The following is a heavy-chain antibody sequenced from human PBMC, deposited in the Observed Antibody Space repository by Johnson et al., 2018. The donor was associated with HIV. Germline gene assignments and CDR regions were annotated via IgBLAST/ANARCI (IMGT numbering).Heavy chain of an antibody. J-gene: IGHJ3*02. CDR2: ISYDGSNK. V-gene: IGHV3-30-3*01. Sequence: QMQLVESGGGVVQPGRSLRLSCAASGFTFSSYAMHWVRQAPGKGLEWVAVISYDGSNKYYADSVKGRFTISRDNSKNTLFLQMNSLRAEDTALYYCARGRYGRMTTVAAAAFDIWGQGTMVTVSS. CDR1: GFTFSSYA. CDR3: ARGRYGRMTTVAAAAFDI. D-gene: IGHD4-23*01.